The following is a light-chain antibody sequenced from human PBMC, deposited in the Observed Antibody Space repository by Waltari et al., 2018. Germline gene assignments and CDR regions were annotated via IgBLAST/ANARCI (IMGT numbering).Light chain of an antibody. CDR3: SSYTSSTSVV. J-gene: IGLJ2*01. Sequence: QSALTQPASVSGSPGQSITISCTGTSSDVGGYNFVSWYQHHPGKAPKLLIYDVNNRPSGFSARSSGSKAGNPSSLTISGLQAEDEADYYCSSYTSSTSVVFGGGTQLTVL. CDR2: DVN. CDR1: SSDVGGYNF. V-gene: IGLV2-14*03.